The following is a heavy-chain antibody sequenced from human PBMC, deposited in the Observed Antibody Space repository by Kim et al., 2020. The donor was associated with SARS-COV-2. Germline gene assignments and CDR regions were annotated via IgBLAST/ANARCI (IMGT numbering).Heavy chain of an antibody. V-gene: IGHV4-39*01. CDR3: ARPGYYYDSSGDTVA. CDR1: GGSISSSSYY. CDR2: IYYSGST. D-gene: IGHD3-22*01. J-gene: IGHJ5*02. Sequence: SETLSLTCTVSGGSISSSSYYWGWIRQPPGKGLEWIGSIYYSGSTYYNPSLKSRVTISVDTSKNQFSLKLSSVTAADTAVYYCARPGYYYDSSGDTVAWGQGTLVTVSS.